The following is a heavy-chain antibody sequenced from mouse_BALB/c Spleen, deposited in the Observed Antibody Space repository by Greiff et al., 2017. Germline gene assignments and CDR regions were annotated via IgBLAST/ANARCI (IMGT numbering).Heavy chain of an antibody. CDR2: IRNKANGYTT. D-gene: IGHD1-1*01. Sequence: EVKVVESGGGLVQPGGSLRLSCATSGFTFTDYYMSWVRQPPGKALEWLGFIRNKANGYTTEYSASVKGRFTISRDNSQSILYLQMNTLRAEDSATYYCARDWGSSSTWFAYWGQGTLVTVSA. CDR1: GFTFTDYY. V-gene: IGHV7-3*02. CDR3: ARDWGSSSTWFAY. J-gene: IGHJ3*01.